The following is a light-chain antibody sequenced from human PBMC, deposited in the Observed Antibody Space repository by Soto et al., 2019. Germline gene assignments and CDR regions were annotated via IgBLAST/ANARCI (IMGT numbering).Light chain of an antibody. Sequence: AIQMTQSPSSLSAFVGDRFPITCRASQGIKKDVAWYHQKPGKAPKLLIHVESTLQSGVPSRFSGSGSDTDFTLTISSLQPEDLATYYCLQDYNYPYTFGQGTKLEI. J-gene: IGKJ2*01. CDR2: VES. CDR1: QGIKKD. V-gene: IGKV1-6*01. CDR3: LQDYNYPYT.